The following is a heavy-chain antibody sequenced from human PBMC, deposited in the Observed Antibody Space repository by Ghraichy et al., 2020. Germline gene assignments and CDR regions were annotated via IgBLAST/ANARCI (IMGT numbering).Heavy chain of an antibody. CDR2: ISYSNNYI. CDR3: ARLGYCSGGSCSLHWYFDL. V-gene: IGHV3-21*01. CDR1: GFTFSSYN. J-gene: IGHJ2*01. D-gene: IGHD2-15*01. Sequence: GSLRLSCAASGFTFSSYNMNWVRQAPGKGLEWVSSISYSNNYIYYADSVKGRFTISRDNAKNSLYLQMDSLRAEDTAVYYCARLGYCSGGSCSLHWYFDLWGRGTLVTVSS.